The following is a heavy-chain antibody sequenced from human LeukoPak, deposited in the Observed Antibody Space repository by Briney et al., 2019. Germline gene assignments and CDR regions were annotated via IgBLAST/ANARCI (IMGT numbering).Heavy chain of an antibody. J-gene: IGHJ4*02. D-gene: IGHD6-19*01. Sequence: SETLSLTCTVSSGSINTYYWSWIRQPPGKGLEWIGYIYYSGSTNYNPSLESRVTISVDTSKNQFSLRLSSVTAADTAVYYCARDSSSASTRFDYWGQGTLVTVSS. CDR3: ARDSSSASTRFDY. V-gene: IGHV4-59*01. CDR2: IYYSGST. CDR1: SGSINTYY.